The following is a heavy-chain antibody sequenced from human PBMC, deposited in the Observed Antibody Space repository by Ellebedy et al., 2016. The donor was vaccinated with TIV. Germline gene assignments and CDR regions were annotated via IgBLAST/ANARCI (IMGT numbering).Heavy chain of an antibody. J-gene: IGHJ3*02. CDR1: GGTFSSYA. Sequence: SVKVSXKASGGTFSSYAISWVRQAPGQGLEWMGGIIPIFGTANYAQKFQGRVTITADESTSTAYMELSSLRSEDTAVYYCARGRAYYDILTGSDAFDIWGQGTMVTVSS. CDR3: ARGRAYYDILTGSDAFDI. D-gene: IGHD3-9*01. CDR2: IIPIFGTA. V-gene: IGHV1-69*13.